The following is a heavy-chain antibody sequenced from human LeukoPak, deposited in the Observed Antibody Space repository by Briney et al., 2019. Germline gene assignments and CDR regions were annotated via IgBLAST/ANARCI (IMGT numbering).Heavy chain of an antibody. D-gene: IGHD6-13*01. V-gene: IGHV4-34*01. Sequence: SETLSLTCAVYGGSFSGYYWSWIRQPPGKGLEWIGEINHSGSTNYNPSLKSRVTISVDTSKNQFSLKVNSVTAADTAVYFCARDHHGSSYWGQGTLVTVSS. CDR1: GGSFSGYY. CDR3: ARDHHGSSY. CDR2: INHSGST. J-gene: IGHJ4*02.